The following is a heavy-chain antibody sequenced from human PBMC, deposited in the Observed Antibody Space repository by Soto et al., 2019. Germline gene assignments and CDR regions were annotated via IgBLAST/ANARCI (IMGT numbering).Heavy chain of an antibody. J-gene: IGHJ4*02. Sequence: PGGSLRLSCAASGFTFDDYAMHWVRQAPGKGLEWVSGISWNSGSIGYADSVKGRFTISRDNAKNSLYLQMNSLRAEDTALYYCAKSSLDILTGYSDPCFDYWGQGTLVTVSS. V-gene: IGHV3-9*01. CDR3: AKSSLDILTGYSDPCFDY. D-gene: IGHD3-9*01. CDR2: ISWNSGSI. CDR1: GFTFDDYA.